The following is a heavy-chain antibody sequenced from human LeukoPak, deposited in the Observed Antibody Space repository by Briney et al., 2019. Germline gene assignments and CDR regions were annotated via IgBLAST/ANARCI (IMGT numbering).Heavy chain of an antibody. D-gene: IGHD1-14*01. Sequence: ASVNVSCKTSGYTFTDHHMHWVRQAPGQGLEWMGRVDPKSGGTIYAKNFQGRVAMTSDTSTSTASMEVSSLESDDTAVYYCATETWYFASWGQGTLVTVSS. CDR2: VDPKSGGT. V-gene: IGHV1-2*02. J-gene: IGHJ4*02. CDR3: ATETWYFAS. CDR1: GYTFTDHH.